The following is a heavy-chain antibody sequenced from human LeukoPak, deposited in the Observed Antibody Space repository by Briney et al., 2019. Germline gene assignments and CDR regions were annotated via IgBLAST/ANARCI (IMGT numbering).Heavy chain of an antibody. D-gene: IGHD3-3*01. J-gene: IGHJ4*02. Sequence: ASVKVSCKASGYTFTSYGISWVRQAPGQGLEWMGWISAYNGNTNYAQKLQGRVTMTTDTSTSTAYMELRSLRSDDTAVYYCAREFTAYDFWSGYIHLDYWGQGTLVTVSS. V-gene: IGHV1-18*01. CDR3: AREFTAYDFWSGYIHLDY. CDR2: ISAYNGNT. CDR1: GYTFTSYG.